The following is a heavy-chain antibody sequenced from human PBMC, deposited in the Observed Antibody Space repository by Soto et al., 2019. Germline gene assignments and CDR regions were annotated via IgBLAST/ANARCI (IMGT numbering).Heavy chain of an antibody. CDR2: IYYSGST. D-gene: IGHD6-13*01. Sequence: PSETLSLTCTVSGGSISSSSYYWGWIRQPPXKGLEWIGSIYYSGSTYYNPSLKSRVTISVDTSKNQFSLKLSSVTAADTAVYYCARHGTEAGYSSSWYRDYYYYGMDVWGQGTTVTVSS. J-gene: IGHJ6*02. V-gene: IGHV4-39*01. CDR3: ARHGTEAGYSSSWYRDYYYYGMDV. CDR1: GGSISSSSYY.